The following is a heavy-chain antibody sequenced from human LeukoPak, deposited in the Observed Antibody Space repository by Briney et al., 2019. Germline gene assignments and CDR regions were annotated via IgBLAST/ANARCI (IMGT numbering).Heavy chain of an antibody. V-gene: IGHV3-48*01. J-gene: IGHJ4*02. CDR3: VRDAGSTSIRGDY. CDR1: GFILSTYS. D-gene: IGHD2/OR15-2a*01. Sequence: GGSLRLSCAASGFILSTYSMDWVRQAPGKGLEWVAFISGSGSGSSMHYADSAKGRFTISRDDVRNSLFLQMNSLRVEDTGVYYCVRDAGSTSIRGDYWGQGALVTVSS. CDR2: ISGSGSGSSM.